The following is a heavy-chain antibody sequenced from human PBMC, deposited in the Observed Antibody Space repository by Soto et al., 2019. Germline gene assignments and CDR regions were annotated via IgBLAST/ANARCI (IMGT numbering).Heavy chain of an antibody. J-gene: IGHJ3*02. V-gene: IGHV4-4*02. CDR1: GGSVSSSNW. D-gene: IGHD2-21*02. CDR3: ARVTRVVVSDDDAFDI. Sequence: QVQLQESGPGLVKPSGTLSLTCAVSGGSVSSSNWWSWVRQSPGKGLEWMGEIYHSGSAHYNPSRKSRSTISLDKSKNQFSLTLTSVTVADTAVYYCARVTRVVVSDDDAFDIWGPGTRVIVSS. CDR2: IYHSGSA.